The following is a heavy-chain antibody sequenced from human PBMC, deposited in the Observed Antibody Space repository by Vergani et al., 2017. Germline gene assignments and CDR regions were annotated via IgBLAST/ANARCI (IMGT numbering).Heavy chain of an antibody. V-gene: IGHV3-48*04. CDR2: ISSSSSTI. J-gene: IGHJ4*02. Sequence: EVQLVESGGGLVQPGGSLRLSCEASGFTFSSYSMNWVRQAPGKGLEWVSYISSSSSTIYYADSVKGRFTISRDNAKNSLYLQMNSLRAEDTAVYYCARGPMVRGAPYYFDYWGQGTLVTVSS. CDR3: ARGPMVRGAPYYFDY. D-gene: IGHD3-10*01. CDR1: GFTFSSYS.